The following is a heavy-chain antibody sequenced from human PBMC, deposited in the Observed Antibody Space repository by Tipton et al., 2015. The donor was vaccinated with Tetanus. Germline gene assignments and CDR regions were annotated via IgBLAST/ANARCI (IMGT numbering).Heavy chain of an antibody. CDR3: ARGLPRESFYLDY. Sequence: GLVKPSETLSLTCTASRGPISSYYWSWIRQPAGKGLEWIGHISNGNTDYAASLRSRVTLSVDTSKNQFSLELRSVTAADTGVYYCARGLPRESFYLDYWGQGKQVTVSS. D-gene: IGHD3-3*01. V-gene: IGHV4-4*07. CDR1: RGPISSYY. J-gene: IGHJ4*02. CDR2: ISNGNT.